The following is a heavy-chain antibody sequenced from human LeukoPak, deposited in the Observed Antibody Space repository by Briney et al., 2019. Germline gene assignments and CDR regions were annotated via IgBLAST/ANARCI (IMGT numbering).Heavy chain of an antibody. CDR3: ARDGVEMATIGFDY. D-gene: IGHD5-24*01. J-gene: IGHJ4*02. V-gene: IGHV3-74*01. CDR2: INTDGSST. Sequence: GGSLRLSCAASGFTFSSYWMHWVRQAPGKGLVWVSRINTDGSSTSYADSVKGRFTISRDNAKNSLYLQMNSLRAEDTAVYYCARDGVEMATIGFDYWGQGTLVTVSS. CDR1: GFTFSSYW.